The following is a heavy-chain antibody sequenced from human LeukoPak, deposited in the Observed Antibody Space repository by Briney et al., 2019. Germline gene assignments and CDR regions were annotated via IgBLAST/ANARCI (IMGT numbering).Heavy chain of an antibody. D-gene: IGHD3-10*01. V-gene: IGHV3-48*01. CDR1: GFTFSSYS. J-gene: IGHJ4*02. CDR2: ISSSSSTI. CDR3: ARDSTMVKRPFDY. Sequence: PGGSLRLSCAASGFTFSSYSMNWVRQAPGKGLEWVSYISSSSSTIYYVDSVKGRFTISRDNAKNSLYLQMNSLRAEDTAVYYCARDSTMVKRPFDYWGQGTLVTVSS.